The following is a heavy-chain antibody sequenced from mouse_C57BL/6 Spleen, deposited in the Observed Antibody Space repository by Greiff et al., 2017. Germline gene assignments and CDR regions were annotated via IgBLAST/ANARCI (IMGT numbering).Heavy chain of an antibody. D-gene: IGHD2-2*01. CDR2: IDPSDSYT. CDR3: ARGREGYYGYFDV. Sequence: QVQLQQPGAELVMPGASVKLSCKASGYTFTSYWMHWVKQRPGQGLEWIGEIDPSDSYTNYNQKFKGKSTLTVDKSSSTAYMQLSSLTSEDSAVYYCARGREGYYGYFDVWGTGTTVTVSS. CDR1: GYTFTSYW. J-gene: IGHJ1*03. V-gene: IGHV1-69*01.